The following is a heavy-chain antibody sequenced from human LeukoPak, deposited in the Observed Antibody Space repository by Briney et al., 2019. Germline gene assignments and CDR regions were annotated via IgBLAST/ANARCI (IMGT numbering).Heavy chain of an antibody. CDR3: AKDWRNGYSSDWYSEGYFPH. CDR1: GLTFSNYA. J-gene: IGHJ1*01. CDR2: ISNSGHSS. V-gene: IGHV3-23*01. Sequence: GGSLRLSCAASGLTFSNYAMSWVRQAPGKGLKWVSGISNSGHSSYHADSVKGRFTTTRDNSQNTLYLQMNSLRVEDTALYYCAKDWRNGYSSDWYSEGYFPHWGQGTPVTVSS. D-gene: IGHD6-13*01.